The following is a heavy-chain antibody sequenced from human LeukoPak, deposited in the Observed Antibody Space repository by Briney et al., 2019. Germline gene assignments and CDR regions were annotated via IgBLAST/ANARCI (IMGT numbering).Heavy chain of an antibody. CDR2: IYYSGNT. CDR1: GASISSYH. J-gene: IGHJ6*02. CDR3: ARASGTYADYGMDV. Sequence: SETLSLTCTVSGASISSYHWNWIRQPPGKGLEWIGYIYYSGNTNYNPSLKSRVTISVDTSRKKFSLKLSSVTAADTAVYYCARASGTYADYGMDVWGQGTTVTVSS. V-gene: IGHV4-59*01. D-gene: IGHD1-26*01.